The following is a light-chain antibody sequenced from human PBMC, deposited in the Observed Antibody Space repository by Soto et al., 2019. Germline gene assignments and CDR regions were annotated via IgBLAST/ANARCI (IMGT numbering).Light chain of an antibody. CDR1: SSDVGGYNY. Sequence: QAVVTQPASVSGSPGQSITISCTGTSSDVGGYNYVSWYQQHPGQVPKLTIYEVTNRPSGVSSRFSGSKSGNTASLTISGLQAEDEADYYCSSYTNSDTWVFGGGTKLTVL. J-gene: IGLJ3*02. CDR2: EVT. V-gene: IGLV2-14*01. CDR3: SSYTNSDTWV.